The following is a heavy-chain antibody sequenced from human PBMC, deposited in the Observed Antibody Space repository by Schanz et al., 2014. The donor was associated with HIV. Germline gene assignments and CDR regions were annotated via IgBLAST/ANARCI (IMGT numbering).Heavy chain of an antibody. CDR1: GFTFDDYA. V-gene: IGHV3-9*01. CDR2: ISWNSGSL. J-gene: IGHJ4*02. D-gene: IGHD6-19*01. Sequence: VQLVESGGGVVQPGRSLRLSCAASGFTFDDYAMHWVRQAPGKGLEWVAYISWNSGSLDYADSVEGRFTISRDNSKNTLYLQMNSLRAEDTAVYYCARGVPAHSSGWYLDYWGQGTVVTVSS. CDR3: ARGVPAHSSGWYLDY.